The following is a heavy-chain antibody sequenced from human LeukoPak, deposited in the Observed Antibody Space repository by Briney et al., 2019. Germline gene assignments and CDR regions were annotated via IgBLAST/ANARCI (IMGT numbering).Heavy chain of an antibody. Sequence: GGSLRLYCAASGFTFSSYNMNWVRQTPAKGLDWVSSISSSSSYIYYADSVKGRFTISRDNAKNSLYLQMNSLRAEDTAVYYCARASGSYFIDYWGQGTLVTVSS. J-gene: IGHJ4*02. CDR1: GFTFSSYN. CDR3: ARASGSYFIDY. CDR2: ISSSSSYI. D-gene: IGHD1-26*01. V-gene: IGHV3-21*01.